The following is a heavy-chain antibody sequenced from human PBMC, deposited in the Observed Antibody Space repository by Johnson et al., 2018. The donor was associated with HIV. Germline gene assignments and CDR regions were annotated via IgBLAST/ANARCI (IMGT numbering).Heavy chain of an antibody. Sequence: VQLVESGGGLVQPGRSLRLSCAASGFTFDDYAMHWVRQAPGQGLEWVSGIRWNSGSIGYADSVKGRFTISRDNSKNTLFLQMNSLRAEDTAVYYCAKEAADDAFDIWGQGTIVTVSS. J-gene: IGHJ3*02. CDR3: AKEAADDAFDI. D-gene: IGHD6-25*01. V-gene: IGHV3-9*01. CDR2: IRWNSGSI. CDR1: GFTFDDYA.